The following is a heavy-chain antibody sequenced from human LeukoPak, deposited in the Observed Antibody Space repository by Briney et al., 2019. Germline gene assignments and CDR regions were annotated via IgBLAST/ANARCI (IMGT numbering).Heavy chain of an antibody. J-gene: IGHJ4*02. Sequence: GASVKVSCKASGYTFTSYAMHWVRQAPGQRLEWMGWINAGNGNTKYSQKFQGRVTITRDTSASTAYMELSSLRSEDTAVYYCAVLAAAGMGGDYWGQGTLVTVSS. CDR1: GYTFTSYA. CDR2: INAGNGNT. CDR3: AVLAAAGMGGDY. D-gene: IGHD6-13*01. V-gene: IGHV1-3*01.